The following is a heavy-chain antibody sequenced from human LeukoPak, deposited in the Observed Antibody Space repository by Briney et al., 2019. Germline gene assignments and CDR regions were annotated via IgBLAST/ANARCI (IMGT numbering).Heavy chain of an antibody. CDR1: GGSFSGYY. Sequence: SETLSLTCAVYGGSFSGYYWSWIRQPPGKGLEWIGEINHSGSTNYNPSLKSRVTMSVDTSKNQFSLKLSSVTAADTAVYYCARDSPRYYGSGDWFDPWGQGTLATVSS. CDR2: INHSGST. J-gene: IGHJ5*02. V-gene: IGHV4-34*01. D-gene: IGHD3-10*01. CDR3: ARDSPRYYGSGDWFDP.